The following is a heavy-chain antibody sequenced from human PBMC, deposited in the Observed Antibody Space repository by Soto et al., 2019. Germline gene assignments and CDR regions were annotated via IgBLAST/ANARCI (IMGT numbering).Heavy chain of an antibody. CDR3: SRGTSIPASGDY. Sequence: QVQLVQSGAEVKKPGASVKVSCKASGYTFTNYGINWVRRAPGQGLEWLGWVSAYNGERRYAQRVQARVIMTTDTSTTTAYRELRSLRSDDTAVYYCSRGTSIPASGDYWGQGTLVTVSS. V-gene: IGHV1-18*01. CDR2: VSAYNGER. D-gene: IGHD6-6*01. CDR1: GYTFTNYG. J-gene: IGHJ4*01.